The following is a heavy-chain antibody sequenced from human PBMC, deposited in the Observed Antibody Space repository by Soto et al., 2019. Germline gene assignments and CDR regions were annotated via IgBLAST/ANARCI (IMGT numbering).Heavy chain of an antibody. CDR3: ARHERYFDWLGAFDI. Sequence: SETLSLICTVSGGSISSYYWSWIRQPPGKGLEWIGYIYYSGSTNYNPSLKSRVTISVDTSKNQFSLKLSSVTAADTAVYYCARHERYFDWLGAFDIWGQGTMVTVSS. CDR2: IYYSGST. V-gene: IGHV4-59*08. D-gene: IGHD3-9*01. J-gene: IGHJ3*02. CDR1: GGSISSYY.